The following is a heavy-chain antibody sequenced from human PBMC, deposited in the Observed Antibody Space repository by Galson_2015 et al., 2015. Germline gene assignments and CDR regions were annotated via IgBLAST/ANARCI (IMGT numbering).Heavy chain of an antibody. V-gene: IGHV3-66*04. CDR3: TTLRVVIAIRAFDI. Sequence: SLRLSCAASGFTVSTNYMSWIRQAPGKGLEWVSVIYSDGRTSYADSVKGRFTISRDDSKNTLYLQMNSLKTEDTAVYYCTTLRVVIAIRAFDIWGQGTMVTVSS. J-gene: IGHJ3*02. CDR1: GFTVSTNY. D-gene: IGHD2-21*01. CDR2: IYSDGRT.